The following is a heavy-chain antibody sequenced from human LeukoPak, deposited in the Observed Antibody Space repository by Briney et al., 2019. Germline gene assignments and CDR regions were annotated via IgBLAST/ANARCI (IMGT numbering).Heavy chain of an antibody. J-gene: IGHJ3*02. CDR1: GFNFSTYG. D-gene: IGHD7-27*01. V-gene: IGHV3-30*02. CDR2: IRYDGSNK. Sequence: GGSLRLSCAASGFNFSTYGMHWARQAPGKGLEWVTFIRYDGSNKYCADSVKGRFTISRDNSKNTLYLQMNSLRVEDTAVYYCVQSWGFMGRTDGFDIWGQGTMVTVSS. CDR3: VQSWGFMGRTDGFDI.